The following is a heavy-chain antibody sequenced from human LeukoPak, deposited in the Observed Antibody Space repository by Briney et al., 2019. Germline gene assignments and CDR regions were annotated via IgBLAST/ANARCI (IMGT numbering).Heavy chain of an antibody. CDR2: IIPIFGTA. CDR1: GGTFSSYA. Sequence: GASVKVSCKASGGTFSSYAISWVRQAPGQGLEWMGRIIPIFGTANYAQKFQGRVTITTDESTNTAYMELSSLRSEDTAVYYCARDVGPTTVTTVAFGYWGQGTLVTVSS. J-gene: IGHJ4*02. D-gene: IGHD4-17*01. V-gene: IGHV1-69*05. CDR3: ARDVGPTTVTTVAFGY.